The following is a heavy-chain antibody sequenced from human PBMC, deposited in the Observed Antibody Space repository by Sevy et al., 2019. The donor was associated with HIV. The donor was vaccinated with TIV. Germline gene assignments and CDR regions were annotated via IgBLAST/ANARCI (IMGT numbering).Heavy chain of an antibody. J-gene: IGHJ4*02. CDR2: IRVSGGST. CDR3: AKGYYCSGIYYTFDY. CDR1: GFTFSSYA. D-gene: IGHD3-10*01. Sequence: GGSLRLSCAASGFTFSSYAMSWVRQAPGKGLEWVSSIRVSGGSTYYADSVKGRFTISRDNSKNTLYLEMNSLRAEDTAVYYCAKGYYCSGIYYTFDYWGQGTLVTVSS. V-gene: IGHV3-23*01.